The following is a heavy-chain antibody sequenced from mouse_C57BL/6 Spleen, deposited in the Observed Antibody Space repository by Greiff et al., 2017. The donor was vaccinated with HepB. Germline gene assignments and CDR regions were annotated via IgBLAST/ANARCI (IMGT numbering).Heavy chain of an antibody. CDR1: GYTFTSYW. V-gene: IGHV1-64*01. CDR3: ARSQGIYDPAWFAY. Sequence: VQLQQPGAELVKPGASVKLSCKASGYTFTSYWMHWVKQRPGQGLEWIGMIHPNSGSTNYNEKFKSKATLTVDKSSSTAYMQLSRLTSEDSAVYYCARSQGIYDPAWFAYWGQGTLVTVSA. D-gene: IGHD2-12*01. CDR2: IHPNSGST. J-gene: IGHJ3*01.